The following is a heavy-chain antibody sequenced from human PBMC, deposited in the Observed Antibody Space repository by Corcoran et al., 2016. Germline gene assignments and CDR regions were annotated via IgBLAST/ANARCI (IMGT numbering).Heavy chain of an antibody. V-gene: IGHV1-18*01. D-gene: IGHD3-22*01. J-gene: IGHJ4*02. CDR1: GYTFTSYG. CDR2: ISAYNGNT. Sequence: QVQLVQSGAGVKKPWASVKVSCNASGYTFTSYGISWVRHAPGQGLEWMGWISAYNGNTNYAQKLQGRVTMTTDTSTSTAYMELMSLRSDDPAVYYCARVRILDDSSGSSFEYWGQGTLVTGSS. CDR3: ARVRILDDSSGSSFEY.